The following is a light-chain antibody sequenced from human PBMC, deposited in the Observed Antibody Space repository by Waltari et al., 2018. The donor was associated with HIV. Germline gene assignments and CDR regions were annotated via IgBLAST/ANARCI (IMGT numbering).Light chain of an antibody. V-gene: IGLV1-51*02. CDR3: GTWDNSLDTLV. Sequence: QSVLTQPPSVSAAPGQKVTISCSGSSSNIGNYYVAWYQPVPGTAPKLLIYESIKRPSGIPDRFSGSKSGTSATLGITVLQTGDDADYYCGTWDNSLDTLVFGGGTKLTVL. CDR2: ESI. CDR1: SSNIGNYY. J-gene: IGLJ2*01.